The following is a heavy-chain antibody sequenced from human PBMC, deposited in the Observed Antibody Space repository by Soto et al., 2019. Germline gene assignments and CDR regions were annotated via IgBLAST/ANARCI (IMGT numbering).Heavy chain of an antibody. CDR3: SRGIKGGLDA. CDR1: GFVSNDYD. Sequence: QVQLAESGGGLVQPGRSLRLSCATSGFVSNDYDIHWVRQAPGKGLAWLASISYDGRNKYYADSVKGRFTISRDNSKNTLSLQINSRGAEETAVYYCSRGIKGGLDAWGPGTLVTVSS. CDR2: ISYDGRNK. J-gene: IGHJ5*02. V-gene: IGHV3-30*03. D-gene: IGHD2-21*01.